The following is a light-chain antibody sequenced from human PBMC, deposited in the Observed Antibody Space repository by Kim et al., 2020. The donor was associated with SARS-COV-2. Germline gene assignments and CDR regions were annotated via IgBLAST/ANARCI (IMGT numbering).Light chain of an antibody. CDR2: GNN. CDR1: RSNIGAGYD. J-gene: IGLJ2*01. Sequence: QRVTISCTGGRSNIGAGYDVHWYQQLPGTAPKLLIYGNNYRPSGVPDRFSGSKSGTSASLAITGLQAEDEADYYCQSYDSSLSVVVFGGGTQLTVL. V-gene: IGLV1-40*01. CDR3: QSYDSSLSVVV.